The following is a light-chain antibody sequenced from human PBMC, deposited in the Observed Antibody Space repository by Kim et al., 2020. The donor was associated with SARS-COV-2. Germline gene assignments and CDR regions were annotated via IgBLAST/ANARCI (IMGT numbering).Light chain of an antibody. CDR1: GGTIAGKF. CDR2: EDK. CDR3: QSFDSDNHMI. V-gene: IGLV6-57*02. J-gene: IGLJ2*01. Sequence: NFMLTQPHSVSESPGKTITISCAGTGSGGTIAGKFVQWYQHRPGSAPTAVIYEDKERPSGVPDRFSGSIDLSSNSASLTISGLETEDEADYYCQSFDSDNHMIFGGGTQLTVL.